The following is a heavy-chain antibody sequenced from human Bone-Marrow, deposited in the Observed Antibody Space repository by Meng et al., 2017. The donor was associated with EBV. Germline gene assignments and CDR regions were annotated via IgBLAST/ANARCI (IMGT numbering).Heavy chain of an antibody. CDR1: GGSFSGYY. Sequence: HAHLQQLGAGLLQPSETLSLPCAVYGGSFSGYYWSWIRQPPGKGLEWIGEINHSGSTNYNPSLKSRVTISVDTSKNQFSLKLSSVTAADTAVYYCASNGSYSLFDYWGQGTLVTVSS. V-gene: IGHV4-34*02. CDR2: INHSGST. D-gene: IGHD1-26*01. CDR3: ASNGSYSLFDY. J-gene: IGHJ4*02.